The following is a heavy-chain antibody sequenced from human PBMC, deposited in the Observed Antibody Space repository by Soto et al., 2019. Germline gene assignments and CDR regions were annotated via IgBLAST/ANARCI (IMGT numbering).Heavy chain of an antibody. V-gene: IGHV4-31*03. D-gene: IGHD4-17*01. J-gene: IGHJ4*02. CDR2: IYYSGST. CDR1: GGSISSGGYY. Sequence: SETLSLTCTVSGGSISSGGYYWSWIRQHPGKGLEWIGYIYYSGSTYYNPSLKSRVTISVDTSKNQFSLKLSSVTAADTAVYYCARGGDYGDRNHDYWGQGTLVTVSS. CDR3: ARGGDYGDRNHDY.